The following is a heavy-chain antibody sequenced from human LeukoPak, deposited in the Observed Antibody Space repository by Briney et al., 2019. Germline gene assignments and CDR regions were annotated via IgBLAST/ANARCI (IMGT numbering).Heavy chain of an antibody. CDR2: ISGSGGST. Sequence: GGSLRLSCAASGSTFSSYGMIWVRQAPGKGLEWVSAISGSGGSTYYADSVRGRFTISRDNSKNTLYLQMNSLRAEDTAVYSCAKGGGSSYYYHMDVWGKGTTVTISS. CDR1: GSTFSSYG. CDR3: AKGGGSSYYYHMDV. J-gene: IGHJ6*03. D-gene: IGHD6-13*01. V-gene: IGHV3-23*01.